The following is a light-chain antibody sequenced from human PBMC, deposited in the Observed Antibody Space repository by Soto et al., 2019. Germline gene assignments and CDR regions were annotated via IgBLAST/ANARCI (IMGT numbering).Light chain of an antibody. V-gene: IGKV1D-12*01. J-gene: IGKJ4*01. Sequence: DIQMTQSPSSVSASVGDRVTITCRASQGISRYLAWYQQKPGKAPNLLIYAASSLQSGVPSRFSGSGSGTDFTLTISSLQPEDFATYYCQQANSFPLTFGRGTKVEIK. CDR3: QQANSFPLT. CDR2: AAS. CDR1: QGISRY.